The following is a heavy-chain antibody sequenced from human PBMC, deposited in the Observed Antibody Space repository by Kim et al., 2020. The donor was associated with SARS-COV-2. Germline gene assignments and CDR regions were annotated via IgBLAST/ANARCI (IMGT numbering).Heavy chain of an antibody. CDR3: ARAGGASALYYGFDV. CDR2: IREDANEK. J-gene: IGHJ6*02. V-gene: IGHV3-11*06. CDR1: GFTFSGTY. Sequence: GGSLRLSCEASGFTFSGTYMSWIRLAPGKGLEWLAYIREDANEKHYAESVKGRFSISRDNAKNSLYVQMTSLRVEDTAVYYCARAGGASALYYGFDVWG. D-gene: IGHD3-3*01.